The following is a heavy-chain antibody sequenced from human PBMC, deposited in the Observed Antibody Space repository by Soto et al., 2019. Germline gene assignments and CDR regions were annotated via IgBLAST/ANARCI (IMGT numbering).Heavy chain of an antibody. CDR2: IYYSGSI. CDR1: GGSISSGGYY. J-gene: IGHJ6*02. V-gene: IGHV4-31*03. Sequence: PSETLSLTCTVSGGSISSGGYYWSWIRQHPGKGLEWIGYIYYSGSIYYNPSLKSRVTISVDTSKNQFSLKLSSVTAADTAVYYCASADPSDSRNYYYYYGMDFWGQGTTVTVSS. CDR3: ASADPSDSRNYYYYYGMDF. D-gene: IGHD6-13*01.